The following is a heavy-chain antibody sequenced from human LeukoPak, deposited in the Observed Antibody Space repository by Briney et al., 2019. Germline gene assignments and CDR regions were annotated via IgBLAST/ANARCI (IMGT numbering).Heavy chain of an antibody. V-gene: IGHV3-33*01. Sequence: GGSLRLSCAASGFTFSSYGMHWVRQAPGKGLEWVAVIWYDGSNKYYADYVKGRFTIYRDNSKNKLYLQMSSLRAEDTAVYYCARDLGVGATVWWFDPWGQGTLVTVSS. J-gene: IGHJ5*02. D-gene: IGHD1-26*01. CDR2: IWYDGSNK. CDR1: GFTFSSYG. CDR3: ARDLGVGATVWWFDP.